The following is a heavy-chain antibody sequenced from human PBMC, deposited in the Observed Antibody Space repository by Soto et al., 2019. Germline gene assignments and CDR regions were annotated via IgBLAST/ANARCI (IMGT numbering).Heavy chain of an antibody. J-gene: IGHJ5*02. V-gene: IGHV1-24*01. Sequence: ASVKVSCKVSGYTLTELSMHWVRQAPGKGLEWMGGFDPEDGETIYAQKFQGRVTMTEDTSTDTAYMELSSLRSEDTAVYYCATVFLRGPLWFGELLGFDPWGQGTLVTVSS. CDR1: GYTLTELS. CDR2: FDPEDGET. D-gene: IGHD3-10*01. CDR3: ATVFLRGPLWFGELLGFDP.